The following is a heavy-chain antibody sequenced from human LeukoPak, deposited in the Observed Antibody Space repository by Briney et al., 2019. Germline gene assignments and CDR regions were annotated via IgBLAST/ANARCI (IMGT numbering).Heavy chain of an antibody. CDR1: GYSFTSYW. CDR2: IFPGDSDT. V-gene: IGHV5-51*01. J-gene: IGHJ4*02. CDR3: AKCIAASNVVFDY. Sequence: GESLKISCKGSGYSFTSYWIGWVRQMPGKGLEWMGIIFPGDSDTSYSPSFQGQVTISADRSISTAYLQWSSLKASDTAMYYCAKCIAASNVVFDYWGQGTLVTVSS. D-gene: IGHD6-13*01.